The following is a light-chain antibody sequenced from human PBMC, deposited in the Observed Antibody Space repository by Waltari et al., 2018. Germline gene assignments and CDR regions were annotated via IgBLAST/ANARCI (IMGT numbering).Light chain of an antibody. CDR3: SSYMDSTTLEL. V-gene: IGLV2-14*03. CDR1: SSDIGSYNY. Sequence: QSPLTQPASVSGSPGQSITISRTGTSSDIGSYNYVPWYQQHPGKAPKLIIYDVTHRPAGVSNRFSGSKSGNTASLTISGLQAEDEADYYCSSYMDSTTLELFGGGTSLTVL. CDR2: DVT. J-gene: IGLJ2*01.